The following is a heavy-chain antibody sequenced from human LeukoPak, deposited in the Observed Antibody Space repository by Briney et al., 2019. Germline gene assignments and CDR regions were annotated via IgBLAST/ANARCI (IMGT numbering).Heavy chain of an antibody. CDR3: ATGVHYDSSSLNPPFDY. CDR1: GYTLTELS. V-gene: IGHV1-24*01. J-gene: IGHJ4*02. D-gene: IGHD3-22*01. CDR2: FDPEDGET. Sequence: ASVKVSFKFSGYTLTELSMHWVRQAPGKGLEWMGGFDPEDGETIYAQKFQGRVTMTADTSTDTAYMELSSLRSEDTAVYHCATGVHYDSSSLNPPFDYWGQGTLVTVSS.